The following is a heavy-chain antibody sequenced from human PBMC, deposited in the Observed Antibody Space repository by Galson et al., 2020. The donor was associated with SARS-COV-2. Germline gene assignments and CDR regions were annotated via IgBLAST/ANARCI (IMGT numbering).Heavy chain of an antibody. CDR2: IWYDGSNK. CDR1: GFTFSSYG. J-gene: IGHJ6*02. D-gene: IGHD2-2*01. Sequence: PGGSLRLSCAASGFTFSSYGMHWVRQAPGKGLEWVAVIWYDGSNKYYADSVKGRFTISRDNSKNTLYLQMNSLRAEDTAVYYCAAELVPAYGMDVWGQGPRSPSP. CDR3: AAELVPAYGMDV. V-gene: IGHV3-33*01.